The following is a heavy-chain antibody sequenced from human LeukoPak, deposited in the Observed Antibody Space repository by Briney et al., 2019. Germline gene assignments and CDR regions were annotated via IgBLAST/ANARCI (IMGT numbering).Heavy chain of an antibody. CDR2: IYHSGST. CDR3: ARRKDPRITMVRGVIDY. V-gene: IGHV4-30-2*01. CDR1: GGSISSGGYS. Sequence: PSQTLSLTCVVSGGSISSGGYSWSWIRQPPGKGPEWIGYIYHSGSTYYNPSLKSRVTISVDRSKNQFSLKLSSVTAADTAVYYCARRKDPRITMVRGVIDYRGQGTLVTVSS. J-gene: IGHJ4*02. D-gene: IGHD3-10*01.